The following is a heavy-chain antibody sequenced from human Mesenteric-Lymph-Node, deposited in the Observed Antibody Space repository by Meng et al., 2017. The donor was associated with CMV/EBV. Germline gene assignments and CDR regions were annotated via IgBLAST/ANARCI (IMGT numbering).Heavy chain of an antibody. CDR3: ARDRVTQGYCSSTSCYTIYYYGMDV. D-gene: IGHD2-2*02. V-gene: IGHV3-11*01. Sequence: GGSLRLSCAASGFTFSDYYMSWIRQAPGKGLEWVSYISSSGSTIYYADSVKGRFTISRDNAKNSLYLQMNSLRAEDTAVYYCARDRVTQGYCSSTSCYTIYYYGMDVWGQGTTVTV. J-gene: IGHJ6*02. CDR2: ISSSGSTI. CDR1: GFTFSDYY.